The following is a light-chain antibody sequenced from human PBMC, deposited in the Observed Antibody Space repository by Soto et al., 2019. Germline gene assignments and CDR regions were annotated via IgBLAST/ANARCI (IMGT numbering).Light chain of an antibody. V-gene: IGKV1-5*01. CDR1: QTISSW. Sequence: DIQMTQSPSTLSGSVGDRVTITCRASQTISSWLAWYQQKPGKAPKLLIYDASTLESGVPSRFSGSGSGTDFTLTISSLQPEDVATYYCQKYNSAPPTFGGGTKVDIK. CDR3: QKYNSAPPT. J-gene: IGKJ4*01. CDR2: DAS.